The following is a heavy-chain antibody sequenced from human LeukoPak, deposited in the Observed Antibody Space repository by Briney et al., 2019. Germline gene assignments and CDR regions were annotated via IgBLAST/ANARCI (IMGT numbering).Heavy chain of an antibody. CDR2: IKPYNGET. CDR3: ARATREIRYFDWSDAFEI. J-gene: IGHJ3*02. Sequence: APVTVSCKASGYTFTGYYMHWVRQAPGQGLEWMGWIKPYNGETKYAQKFQGRLTLTRDTSISTAYMELSRLRSDDTAVYYCARATREIRYFDWSDAFEIWGQGTMVTVSS. V-gene: IGHV1-2*02. CDR1: GYTFTGYY. D-gene: IGHD3-9*01.